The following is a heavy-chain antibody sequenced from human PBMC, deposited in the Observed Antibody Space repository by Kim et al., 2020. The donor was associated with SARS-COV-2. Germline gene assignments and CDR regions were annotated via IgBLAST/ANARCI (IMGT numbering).Heavy chain of an antibody. V-gene: IGHV1-18*01. J-gene: IGHJ4*02. CDR3: ARDNQWDLLLDY. CDR2: ISTYSGNT. Sequence: ASVKVSCKASGYTFTSYGISWVRQAPGQGLEWMGWISTYSGNTNYAQKLQGRVTMTTDTSTSTAYMELRSLRSDDTALYYGARDNQWDLLLDYWGRGTLVTVSS. D-gene: IGHD1-26*01. CDR1: GYTFTSYG.